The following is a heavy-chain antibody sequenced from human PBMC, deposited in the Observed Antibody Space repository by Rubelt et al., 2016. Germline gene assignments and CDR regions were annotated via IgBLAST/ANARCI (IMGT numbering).Heavy chain of an antibody. CDR1: GYTFTSYG. CDR2: ISAYNGNT. D-gene: IGHD6-13*01. CDR3: ARDTRYSSSSNFDY. Sequence: QVQLVQSGAEVKKPGASVKVSCKASGYTFTSYGISWVRQAPGQGLEWMGWISAYNGNTNYAQKREGRVPMTTEKSTRTAYMERRSLRSDDTAVYYWARDTRYSSSSNFDYWGQGTLVTVSS. V-gene: IGHV1-18*01. J-gene: IGHJ4*02.